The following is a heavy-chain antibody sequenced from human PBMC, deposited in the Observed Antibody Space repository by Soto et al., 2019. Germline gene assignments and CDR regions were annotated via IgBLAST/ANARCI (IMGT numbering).Heavy chain of an antibody. CDR1: GFTFSNYA. V-gene: IGHV3-23*01. CDR2: VGGNGDST. J-gene: IGHJ4*02. Sequence: EVQLLDSGGGLVQPGGSLRLSCAASGFTFSNYAMSWVRQAPGKGLEWVSGVGGNGDSTYYADSVKGRFTISRDNSKDTLYLQMNSLRAEDTAVYYCAKSPLGYCSGGSCYPPHYFDYWGQGTLVTVSS. CDR3: AKSPLGYCSGGSCYPPHYFDY. D-gene: IGHD2-15*01.